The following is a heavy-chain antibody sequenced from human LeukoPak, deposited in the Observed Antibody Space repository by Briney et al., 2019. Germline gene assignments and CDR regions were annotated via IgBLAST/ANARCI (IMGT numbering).Heavy chain of an antibody. CDR3: AREVVPAAIAGWFDP. V-gene: IGHV3-21*01. CDR1: GFTFSSYS. J-gene: IGHJ5*02. Sequence: GGSLRLSRAASGFTFSSYSMNWVRQAPGKGLEWVSSISSSSSYIYYADSVKGRFTISRDNAKNSLYLQVNSLRAEDTAVYYCAREVVPAAIAGWFDPWGQGTLVTVSS. D-gene: IGHD2-2*01. CDR2: ISSSSSYI.